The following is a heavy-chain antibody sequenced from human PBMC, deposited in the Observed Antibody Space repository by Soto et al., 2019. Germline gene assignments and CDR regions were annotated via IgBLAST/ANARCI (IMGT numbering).Heavy chain of an antibody. J-gene: IGHJ4*02. D-gene: IGHD4-4*01. V-gene: IGHV3-30-3*01. CDR3: ARGNPEYYFDY. Sequence: SLRLSCAASGFTFSSYAMHWVRQAPGKGLEWVAVISYDGSNKYYADSVKGRFTISRDNSKNTLYLQMNSLRAEDTAVYYCARGNPEYYFDYWGQGTLVTVSS. CDR1: GFTFSSYA. CDR2: ISYDGSNK.